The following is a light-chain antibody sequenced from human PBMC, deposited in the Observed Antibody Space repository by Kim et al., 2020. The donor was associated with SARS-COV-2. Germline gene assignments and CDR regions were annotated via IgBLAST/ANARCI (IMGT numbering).Light chain of an antibody. CDR2: EVT. CDR1: SSDVGRYDY. CDR3: ASYEGTNTLL. J-gene: IGLJ2*01. V-gene: IGLV2-8*01. Sequence: GQSVTISCTGTSSDVGRYDYVSWYQQHPGKAPKLLVSEVTRRPSGVPDRFSGSKSGNTASLTVSGLQTEDEADYYCASYEGTNTLLFGGGTQLTVL.